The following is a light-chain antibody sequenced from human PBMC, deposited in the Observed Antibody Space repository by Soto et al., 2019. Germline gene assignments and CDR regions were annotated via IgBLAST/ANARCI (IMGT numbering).Light chain of an antibody. CDR3: QNYGSSRT. CDR2: GAS. V-gene: IGKV3-20*01. CDR1: QSVSSNS. J-gene: IGKJ1*01. Sequence: EIVLTQSPGTLSLSPGERATLSCRVSQSVSSNSFAWYQQKPDQAPRLLIYGASSRATGIPDRFSGSGSGTAFTLTISRLETEDFAVYYCQNYGSSRTFGQGTKVEIK.